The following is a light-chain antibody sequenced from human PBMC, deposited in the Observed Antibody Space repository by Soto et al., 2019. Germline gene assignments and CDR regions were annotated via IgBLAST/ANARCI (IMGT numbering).Light chain of an antibody. J-gene: IGKJ1*01. CDR1: KSVSKY. V-gene: IGKV3-20*01. CDR2: NAS. CDR3: QQYGSSPRT. Sequence: EIVLTQSPATLSLSPGERATLSCRASKSVSKYLAWYQQKPGQAPRLLIYNASNRATGIPARFSGSGSGTDFTLTISRLEPEDFAVYYCQQYGSSPRTFGQGTKVDIK.